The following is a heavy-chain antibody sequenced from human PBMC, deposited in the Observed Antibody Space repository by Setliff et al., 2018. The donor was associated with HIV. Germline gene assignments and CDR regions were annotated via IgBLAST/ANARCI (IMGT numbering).Heavy chain of an antibody. CDR3: ARSPIRYCTGGSCYSGFDY. D-gene: IGHD2-15*01. CDR2: IYPGDSDT. CDR1: GYSFTNYW. V-gene: IGHV5-51*01. Sequence: GESLKISCKGSGYSFTNYWIGWVRQVPGKGLEWMGIIYPGDSDTRYSPSFQGQVTISADKSISTAYVQWRSLKASDTAMYYCARSPIRYCTGGSCYSGFDYWGQGTLVTVSS. J-gene: IGHJ4*02.